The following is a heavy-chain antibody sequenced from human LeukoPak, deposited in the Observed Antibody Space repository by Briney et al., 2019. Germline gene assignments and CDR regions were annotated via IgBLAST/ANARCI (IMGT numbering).Heavy chain of an antibody. V-gene: IGHV3-23*01. CDR3: AKVRRSSYYFDY. CDR2: ISGSGGST. J-gene: IGHJ4*02. Sequence: GESLRLSCAASGFTFSSYAMSWVRQAPGKGLEWVSAISGSGGSTYYADSVKGRFTISRDNSKNTLYLQMNSLRAEDTAVYYCAKVRRSSYYFDYWGQGTLVTVPS. D-gene: IGHD6-6*01. CDR1: GFTFSSYA.